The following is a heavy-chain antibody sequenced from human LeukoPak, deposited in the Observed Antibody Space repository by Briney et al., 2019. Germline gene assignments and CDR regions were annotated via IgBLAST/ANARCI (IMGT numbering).Heavy chain of an antibody. CDR1: GGSISSYY. CDR3: ARARDPIFGVVMAPDY. V-gene: IGHV4-59*01. J-gene: IGHJ4*02. D-gene: IGHD3-3*01. Sequence: SETLSLTCTVSGGSISSYYWSWIRQPPGKGLEWIGYIYYSGSTNYNPSLKSRVTISVDTSKNQFSLKLSSVTAADTAVYYCARARDPIFGVVMAPDYWGQGTLVTVSS. CDR2: IYYSGST.